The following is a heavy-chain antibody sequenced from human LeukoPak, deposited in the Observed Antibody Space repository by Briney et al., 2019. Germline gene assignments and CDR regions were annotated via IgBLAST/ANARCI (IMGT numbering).Heavy chain of an antibody. J-gene: IGHJ4*02. CDR3: AREAMVATLGPGDY. CDR1: GFTFSSYG. V-gene: IGHV3-23*01. CDR2: ISGSGGST. Sequence: GGSLRLSCAASGFTFSSYGMSWVRQAPGKGLEWVSAISGSGGSTYYADSVKGRFTISRDNAKNSLYLQMNSLRAEDTALYYCAREAMVATLGPGDYWGQGTLVTVSS. D-gene: IGHD5-12*01.